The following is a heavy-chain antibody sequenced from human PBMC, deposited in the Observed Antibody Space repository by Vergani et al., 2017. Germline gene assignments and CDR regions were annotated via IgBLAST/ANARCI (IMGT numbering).Heavy chain of an antibody. D-gene: IGHD2-21*01. V-gene: IGHV3-7*01. J-gene: IGHJ4*02. CDR1: GFTFSKYW. CDR3: ARDIPRGASYFDF. CDR2: IEDDGDDK. Sequence: EVQLVESGGGFVRRGESLRLSCAASGFTFSKYWMTWVRQAPGKGLEWVANIEDDGDDKNYADSVKGRFTISRDNADNSVYLQMNSLRPVDTAVYYCARDIPRGASYFDFWGRGALVIVSS.